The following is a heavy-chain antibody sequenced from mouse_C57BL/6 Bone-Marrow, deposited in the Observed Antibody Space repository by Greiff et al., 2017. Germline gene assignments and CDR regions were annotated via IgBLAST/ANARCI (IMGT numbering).Heavy chain of an antibody. V-gene: IGHV5-12*01. D-gene: IGHD1-3*01. CDR1: GFTFSDYY. J-gene: IGHJ2*01. Sequence: EVKLMESGGGLVQPGGSLKLSCAASGFTFSDYYMYWVRQTPEKRLEWVAYISNGGGSTYYPDTVKGRFTICRDNAKNTLYLQMSRLKSEDTAMYDCAREWRGYYFDYWGQGTTLTVSS. CDR2: ISNGGGST. CDR3: AREWRGYYFDY.